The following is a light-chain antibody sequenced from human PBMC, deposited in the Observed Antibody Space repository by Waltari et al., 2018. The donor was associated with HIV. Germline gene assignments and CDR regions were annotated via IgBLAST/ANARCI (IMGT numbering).Light chain of an antibody. Sequence: EMVMTQSPATLSVSPGERATLSCRASQSVSSNLAWYQQKPGQAPRLLIYGASTRATGIPARFSGSGSGTEFTLTISSLQSEDFAVYYCQQYGTSPPWYSFGQGTKLE. J-gene: IGKJ2*01. CDR1: QSVSSN. CDR3: QQYGTSPPWYS. CDR2: GAS. V-gene: IGKV3-15*01.